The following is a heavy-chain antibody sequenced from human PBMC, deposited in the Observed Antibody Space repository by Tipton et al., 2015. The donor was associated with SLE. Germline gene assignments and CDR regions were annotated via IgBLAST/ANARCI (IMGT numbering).Heavy chain of an antibody. Sequence: SLRLSCAGSGFTFSSYSMNWVRQAPGKGLEWVSCIDTIGSSLHYADSVQGRFTISRDNARNSLYLQLNSLRAEDTAVYYCARERPPPALDIWGQGTMVTVSS. CDR3: ARERPPPALDI. CDR2: IDTIGSSL. CDR1: GFTFSSYS. J-gene: IGHJ3*02. V-gene: IGHV3-48*01.